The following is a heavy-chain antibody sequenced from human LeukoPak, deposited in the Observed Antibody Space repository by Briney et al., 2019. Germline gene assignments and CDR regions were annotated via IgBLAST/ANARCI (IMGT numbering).Heavy chain of an antibody. Sequence: SETLSLTCTVSGGSISSVGYYWSWIRQHPGKGLEWIGFIYYTGTTTYYNPSLKSRATISVDTSKNHFSLKLTSVTAADTAVYYCARATGGAAAADFDPWGQGTLVTVSS. D-gene: IGHD6-13*01. CDR2: IYYTGTTT. CDR3: ARATGGAAAADFDP. CDR1: GGSISSVGYY. J-gene: IGHJ5*02. V-gene: IGHV4-31*03.